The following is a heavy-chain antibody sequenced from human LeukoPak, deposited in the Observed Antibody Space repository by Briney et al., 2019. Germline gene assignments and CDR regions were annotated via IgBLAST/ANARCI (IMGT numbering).Heavy chain of an antibody. CDR1: GFTFSSYS. CDR3: AKSTRAVMAMMDV. CDR2: ISSRSTYI. Sequence: NPGGSLRLPCAASGFTFSSYSMNWVRQAPGKGLEWVSSISSRSTYIYHADSVNGRFTISRDNAKNSLFLQMNSLRAEDTAVYFCAKSTRAVMAMMDVWGQGTLVTVSS. J-gene: IGHJ4*02. V-gene: IGHV3-21*01. D-gene: IGHD5-12*01.